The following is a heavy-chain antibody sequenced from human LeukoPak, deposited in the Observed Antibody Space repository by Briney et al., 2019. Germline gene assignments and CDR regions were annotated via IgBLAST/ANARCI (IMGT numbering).Heavy chain of an antibody. CDR3: ARDARIHSSKAFDI. Sequence: GGSLRLSCAASGFTFSDYYMSWIRQAPGKGLEWVSYISSSGSTIYYADSVKGRFTISRDNAKNSLYLQMNSLRAEDTAVYYCARDARIHSSKAFDIWAKGQWSPSLQ. D-gene: IGHD2-21*01. J-gene: IGHJ3*02. CDR1: GFTFSDYY. V-gene: IGHV3-11*04. CDR2: ISSSGSTI.